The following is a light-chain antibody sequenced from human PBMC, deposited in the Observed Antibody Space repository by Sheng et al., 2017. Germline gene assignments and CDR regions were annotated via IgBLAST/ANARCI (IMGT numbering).Light chain of an antibody. V-gene: IGKV1-33*01. Sequence: DIQMTQSPSSLSASVGDRVTITCQASQDISNYLNWYQQKPGKAPKLLIYDASNLETGVPSRFSGSGSGTDFTFTISSLQPEDIATYYCQQYDNLPFTFGQGHDWRLN. J-gene: IGKJ5*01. CDR1: QDISNY. CDR2: DAS. CDR3: QQYDNLPFT.